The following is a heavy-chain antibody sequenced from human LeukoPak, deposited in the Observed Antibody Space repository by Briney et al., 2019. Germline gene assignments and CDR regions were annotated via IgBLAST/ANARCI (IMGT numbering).Heavy chain of an antibody. D-gene: IGHD3-22*01. V-gene: IGHV3-30*04. CDR2: ISYDGSNK. Sequence: GGSLRLSCAASGFTFSSYAMHWVRQAPGKGLEWVAVISYDGSNKYYADSVKGRVTISRDNSKNTLYLQMNSLRAEDTAVYYCARGPHDSSGYFNDYWGQGTLVTVSS. CDR1: GFTFSSYA. J-gene: IGHJ4*02. CDR3: ARGPHDSSGYFNDY.